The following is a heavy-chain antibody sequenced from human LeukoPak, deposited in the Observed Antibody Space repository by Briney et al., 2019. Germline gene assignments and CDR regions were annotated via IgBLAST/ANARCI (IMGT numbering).Heavy chain of an antibody. CDR2: ISESSTYI. CDR3: ARDDAATARASGMDV. CDR1: GFTFSSDS. Sequence: PGGSLRLSCVASGFTFSSDSMNWVRQAPGKGLEWVSYISESSTYIYYAKSVKGRFIISRDNAKNSLYLQMNSLRGEDTAVYYCARDDAATARASGMDVWGKGTTVTVSS. J-gene: IGHJ6*04. D-gene: IGHD6-6*01. V-gene: IGHV3-21*01.